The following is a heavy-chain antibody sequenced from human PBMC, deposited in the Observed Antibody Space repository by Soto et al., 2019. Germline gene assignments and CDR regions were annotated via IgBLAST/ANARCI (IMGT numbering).Heavy chain of an antibody. Sequence: PGESLKVSCKGSGYSFTSYWIGWVRQMPGKGLEWMGIIYPGDSDTRYSPSFQGQVTISADKSISTAYLQWSSLKASDTAMYYCARRGYCSSTSCPHYYYYYGMDFWCQGTTVTVSS. D-gene: IGHD2-2*01. V-gene: IGHV5-51*01. CDR2: IYPGDSDT. CDR3: ARRGYCSSTSCPHYYYYYGMDF. CDR1: GYSFTSYW. J-gene: IGHJ6*02.